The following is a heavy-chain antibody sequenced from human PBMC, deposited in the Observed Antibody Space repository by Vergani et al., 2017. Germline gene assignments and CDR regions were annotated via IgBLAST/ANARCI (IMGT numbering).Heavy chain of an antibody. V-gene: IGHV4-59*01. D-gene: IGHD3-22*01. CDR1: GGSISSYY. J-gene: IGHJ5*02. CDR3: ARVGPSAIGVAGGFDP. CDR2: IYYSGST. Sequence: QVQLQESGPGLVKPSETLSLTCTVSGGSISSYYWSWIRQPPGKGLEWIGYIYYSGSTNYNPSLKSRVTISVDTSKNQFSLKLSSVTAADTAVYYCARVGPSAIGVAGGFDPWGQGTLVTVSS.